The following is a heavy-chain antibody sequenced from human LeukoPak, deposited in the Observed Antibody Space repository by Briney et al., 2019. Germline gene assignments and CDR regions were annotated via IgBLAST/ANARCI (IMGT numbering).Heavy chain of an antibody. V-gene: IGHV1-69*05. CDR3: ARGRRDIVVVPAAPRGDAFDI. J-gene: IGHJ3*02. Sequence: GASVKVSCKTSGGTFSSYGISWVRQAPGQGIEWMGGIIPIFATANYAQKFQGRVTMTTDTSTSTAYMELRSLRSDDTAVYYCARGRRDIVVVPAAPRGDAFDIWGQGTMVTVSS. CDR2: IIPIFATA. D-gene: IGHD2-2*01. CDR1: GGTFSSYG.